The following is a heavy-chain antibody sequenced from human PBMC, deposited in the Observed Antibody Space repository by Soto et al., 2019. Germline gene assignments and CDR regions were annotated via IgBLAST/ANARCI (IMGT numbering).Heavy chain of an antibody. D-gene: IGHD2-15*01. CDR3: ARDPGAASFDF. CDR2: INTSNDNK. J-gene: IGHJ4*02. V-gene: IGHV1-18*01. Sequence: QAHLVQSGAEVKKPGASVKVSCKASGYTFTNYGISWVRQAPGEGLEWVGWINTSNDNKLYAQKLQGRLTLTTDTSTSTAYMDLTTLRSDDTAVYFCARDPGAASFDFWAQGTLVTVSS. CDR1: GYTFTNYG.